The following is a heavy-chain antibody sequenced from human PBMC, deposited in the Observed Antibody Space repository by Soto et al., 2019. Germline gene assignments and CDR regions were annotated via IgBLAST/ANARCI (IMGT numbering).Heavy chain of an antibody. CDR3: AKDRSEWLVMGGLPDS. CDR2: ISFDGNTQ. CDR1: GFAFASNG. V-gene: IGHV3-30*18. D-gene: IGHD3-3*01. Sequence: GWSLRLSCAASGFAFASNGMHWVRQPPGKGLEWVAVISFDGNTQYYRDSVEGRFTISRDNMKSTLFLELNSLRPDDTAVYYCAKDRSEWLVMGGLPDSWGQGTLVTVSS. J-gene: IGHJ4*02.